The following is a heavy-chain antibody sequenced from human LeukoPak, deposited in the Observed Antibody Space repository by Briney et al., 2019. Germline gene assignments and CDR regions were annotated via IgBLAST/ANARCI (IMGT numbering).Heavy chain of an antibody. J-gene: IGHJ6*02. CDR1: GFTFSSYS. CDR3: ARDLGPNSWISYYYYYGMDV. V-gene: IGHV3-21*01. Sequence: GGSLRLSCAASGFTFSSYSMNWVRQAPGKGLEWVSSISSSSSYIYYADSVKGRFTISRDNAKNSLYLQMNSLRAEDTAVYYCARDLGPNSWISYYYYYGMDVWGQGTTVTVSS. D-gene: IGHD4-23*01. CDR2: ISSSSSYI.